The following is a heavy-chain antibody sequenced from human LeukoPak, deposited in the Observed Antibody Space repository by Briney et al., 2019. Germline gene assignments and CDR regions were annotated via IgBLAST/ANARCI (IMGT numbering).Heavy chain of an antibody. CDR1: GFTFSNYW. CDR2: IKEDGSEK. Sequence: GGSLRLSCAASGFTFSNYWMSWVRQAPGKGLEWVANIKEDGSEKYYVHSVKGRFTISRDNSKNTLYLQMNSLRAEDTAVYYCAKDPRELLWFGELFSWGQGTLVTVSS. D-gene: IGHD3-10*01. J-gene: IGHJ5*02. CDR3: AKDPRELLWFGELFS. V-gene: IGHV3-7*01.